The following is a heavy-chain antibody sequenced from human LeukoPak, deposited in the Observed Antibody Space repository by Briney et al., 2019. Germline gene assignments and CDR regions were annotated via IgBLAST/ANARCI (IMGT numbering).Heavy chain of an antibody. D-gene: IGHD6-25*01. Sequence: SETLSLTCAVYGGSFSGYSWGWIGKPPGKGLEWIGEVNHSGSTTYNPSLKSRLTISVDTSKNQFSLKLSSVTAADTAVYYCAREGGYTLFDSWGQGTLVTVSS. CDR2: VNHSGST. CDR1: GGSFSGYS. J-gene: IGHJ4*02. V-gene: IGHV4-34*01. CDR3: AREGGYTLFDS.